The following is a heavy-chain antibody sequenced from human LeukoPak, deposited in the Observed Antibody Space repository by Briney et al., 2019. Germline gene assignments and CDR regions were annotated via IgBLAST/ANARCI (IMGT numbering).Heavy chain of an antibody. CDR2: ISSSSSTI. J-gene: IGHJ4*02. CDR3: GRERTGPIDY. V-gene: IGHV3-48*02. CDR1: GFTFSDSG. Sequence: SGGSLRLSCAASGFTFSDSGMNWVRQAPGKGLEWVSYISSSSSTIYYTSSVKGRFTISRDNAKSSLHLHMNSLRDEDAAVYYCGRERTGPIDYLGQGTLVTVSS. D-gene: IGHD1-14*01.